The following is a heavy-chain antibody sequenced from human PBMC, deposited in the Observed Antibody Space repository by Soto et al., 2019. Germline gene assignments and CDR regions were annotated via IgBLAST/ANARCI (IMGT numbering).Heavy chain of an antibody. CDR1: GLTFSSYS. Sequence: PGGSLRLSCAASGLTFSSYSMNWVRQAPGKGLEWVSYISSSSSTIYYADSVKGRFTISRDNAKNSLYLQMNSLRAEDTAVYYCARGQLYDILTGYTHVAFDIWGQGTMVNVSS. J-gene: IGHJ3*02. D-gene: IGHD3-9*01. CDR3: ARGQLYDILTGYTHVAFDI. V-gene: IGHV3-48*01. CDR2: ISSSSSTI.